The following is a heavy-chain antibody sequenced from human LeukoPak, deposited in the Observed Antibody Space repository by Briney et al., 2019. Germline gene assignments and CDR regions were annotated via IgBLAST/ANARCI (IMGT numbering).Heavy chain of an antibody. D-gene: IGHD1-1*01. CDR1: GFTFSSYS. V-gene: IGHV3-48*04. CDR3: ARGYGNLRFDY. CDR2: ISSSSSTI. Sequence: PGGSLRLSCAASGFTFSSYSMNWVRQAPGKGLEWVSYISSSSSTIYYADSVKGRFTISRDNAKNSLYLQMNSLRAEDTAVYYCARGYGNLRFDYWGQGTLVTVSS. J-gene: IGHJ4*02.